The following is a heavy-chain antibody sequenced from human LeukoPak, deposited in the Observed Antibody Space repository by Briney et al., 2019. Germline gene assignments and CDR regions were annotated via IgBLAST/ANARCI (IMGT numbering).Heavy chain of an antibody. D-gene: IGHD6-25*01. J-gene: IGHJ4*02. CDR3: ASQASARFDY. CDR2: IHPDGSGK. CDR1: GFTVSTNY. Sequence: GGSLRLSCAASGFTVSTNYMSWVRQAPGKGLEWVAMIHPDGSGKSYVDSVRGRFTISRDNAKNSLFLQMNSLRVEDTAVYYCASQASARFDYWGQGTLVTVSS. V-gene: IGHV3-7*02.